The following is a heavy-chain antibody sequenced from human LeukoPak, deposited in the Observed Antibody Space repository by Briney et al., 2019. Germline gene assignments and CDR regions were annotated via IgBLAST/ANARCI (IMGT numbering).Heavy chain of an antibody. V-gene: IGHV3-33*01. CDR3: AREDDYDGSGYP. Sequence: PGRSLRLSCAASGFTFSSYGMHWVRQAPGKGLEWVAVIWYDGSNKYYADSVKGRFTISRDNSKNTLYLQMNSLRVEDTAVYYCAREDDYDGSGYPWGQGTLVTVSS. J-gene: IGHJ5*02. D-gene: IGHD3-22*01. CDR1: GFTFSSYG. CDR2: IWYDGSNK.